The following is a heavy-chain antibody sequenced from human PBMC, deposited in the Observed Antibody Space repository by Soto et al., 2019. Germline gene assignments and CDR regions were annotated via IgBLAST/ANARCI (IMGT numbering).Heavy chain of an antibody. V-gene: IGHV4-30-4*01. J-gene: IGHJ4*02. CDR3: AREAFQVNGVFLY. Sequence: PSETLSLTCTVSGGSISSGDYYWSWIRQPPGKGLEWIGYIYYSGSTYYNPSLKSRVTISVDTPKNQFSLRLSSVTAADTAVYYCAREAFQVNGVFLYWGQGTLVTVSS. D-gene: IGHD3-3*01. CDR2: IYYSGST. CDR1: GGSISSGDYY.